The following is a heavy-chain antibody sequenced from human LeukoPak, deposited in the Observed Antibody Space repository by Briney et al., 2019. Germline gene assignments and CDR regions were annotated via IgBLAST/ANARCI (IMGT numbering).Heavy chain of an antibody. CDR3: AKELGRGYYYYGMDV. D-gene: IGHD3-10*01. CDR2: ISGSGDNT. CDR1: GFTFSSYA. Sequence: GGSLRLSCAASGFTFSSYAMSWVRQAPGKGLEWVSGISGSGDNTYYADSVKGRFTISRDNSKNTLYLQMNSLRAEDTAVYYCAKELGRGYYYYGMDVWGQGTTVTVSS. J-gene: IGHJ6*02. V-gene: IGHV3-23*01.